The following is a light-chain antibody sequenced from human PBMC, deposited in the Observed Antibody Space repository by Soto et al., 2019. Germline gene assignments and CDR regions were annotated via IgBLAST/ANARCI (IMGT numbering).Light chain of an antibody. CDR1: PRIASTY. V-gene: IGKV3-20*01. J-gene: IGKJ1*01. CDR3: QQYGSSPIA. CDR2: GAS. Sequence: IVLTQSPGTLSFSPGDTATLSCRATPRIASTYLAWYQQKPGQAPNLLIYGASSRTTGIPDRFSGSGSGTDFTLTISRLEPEDFAAYYCQQYGSSPIAFGQGTKVDIK.